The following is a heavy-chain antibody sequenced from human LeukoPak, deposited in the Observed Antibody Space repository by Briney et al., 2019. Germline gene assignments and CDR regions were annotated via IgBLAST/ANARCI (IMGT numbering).Heavy chain of an antibody. CDR1: GGTFSSYA. Sequence: ASVKVSCKASGGTFSSYAISWVRQAPGQGLEWMGGIIPIFGTANYAQKFQGRVTITADESTSTAYMELSSLRSEDTAVYYCARDPVAGTLAFDIWGQGTMVTVSS. CDR3: ARDPVAGTLAFDI. CDR2: IIPIFGTA. V-gene: IGHV1-69*13. D-gene: IGHD6-19*01. J-gene: IGHJ3*02.